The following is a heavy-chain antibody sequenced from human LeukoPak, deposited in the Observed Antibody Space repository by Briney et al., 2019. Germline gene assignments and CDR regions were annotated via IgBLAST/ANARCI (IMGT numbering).Heavy chain of an antibody. CDR2: MNPNSGNT. Sequence: GASVKVSCKASGYTFTSYDINWVRQATGQGVEWMGWMNPNSGNTGYAQKFQGRVTMTRNTSISTAYMELSSLRSEDTAVYYCARGLDYDFWSGYYGMDVWGQGTTVTVSS. V-gene: IGHV1-8*01. J-gene: IGHJ6*02. CDR3: ARGLDYDFWSGYYGMDV. D-gene: IGHD3-3*01. CDR1: GYTFTSYD.